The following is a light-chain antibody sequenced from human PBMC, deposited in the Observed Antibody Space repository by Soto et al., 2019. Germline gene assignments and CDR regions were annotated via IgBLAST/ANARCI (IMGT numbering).Light chain of an antibody. CDR3: SSFAGTNSFA. CDR2: EVT. CDR1: TSDIGAYNY. Sequence: QSVLTQPASASGSPGQSVTISCTGTTSDIGAYNYVSWYQQRPGKAPKLIIYEVTRRPSGVPDRIFGSKSYTTASLTVSGFQAEDEADYYCSSFAGTNSFAFGTGTKVTVL. J-gene: IGLJ1*01. V-gene: IGLV2-8*01.